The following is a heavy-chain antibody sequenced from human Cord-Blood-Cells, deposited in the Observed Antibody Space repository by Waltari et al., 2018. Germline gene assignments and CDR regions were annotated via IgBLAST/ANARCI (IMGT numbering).Heavy chain of an antibody. CDR2: INHSGST. CDR1: GGSFSGYY. CDR3: ARQDYYDRFSRDY. Sequence: QVQLQQWGAGLLKPSETLSLTCAVYGGSFSGYYWSWIRQPPGKGLEWIGEINHSGSTKYNPALTGRVTISVDTSKNQFSLKLSSVTAADTAVYYCARQDYYDRFSRDYWGQGTLVTVSS. J-gene: IGHJ4*02. D-gene: IGHD3-22*01. V-gene: IGHV4-34*01.